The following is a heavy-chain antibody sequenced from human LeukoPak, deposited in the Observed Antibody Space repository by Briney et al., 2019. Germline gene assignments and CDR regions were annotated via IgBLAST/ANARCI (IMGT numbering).Heavy chain of an antibody. Sequence: ASVKVSCKASGYTFISYDINWVRQATGQGLGWMGWMNPNSGNTGYAHKFQGRVTMTRNTSISTAYMELSSLRSEDTAVYYCARPLYDSSGYSYYFDYWGQGTLVTVSS. CDR3: ARPLYDSSGYSYYFDY. J-gene: IGHJ4*02. CDR1: GYTFISYD. V-gene: IGHV1-8*01. D-gene: IGHD3-22*01. CDR2: MNPNSGNT.